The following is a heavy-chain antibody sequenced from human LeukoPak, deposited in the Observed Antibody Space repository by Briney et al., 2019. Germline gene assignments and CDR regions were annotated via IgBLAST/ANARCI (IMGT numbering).Heavy chain of an antibody. CDR1: GGSISSGGYY. J-gene: IGHJ4*02. D-gene: IGHD5-18*01. CDR3: ARDRVGYSYGYGYFDY. Sequence: SETLSLTCTVSGGSISSGGYYWSWIRQPPGKGLEWIGYIYHSGSTYYNPSLKSRVTISVDTSKNQFSLKLSSVTAADTAVYYCARDRVGYSYGYGYFDYWGQGTLVTVSS. V-gene: IGHV4-30-2*01. CDR2: IYHSGST.